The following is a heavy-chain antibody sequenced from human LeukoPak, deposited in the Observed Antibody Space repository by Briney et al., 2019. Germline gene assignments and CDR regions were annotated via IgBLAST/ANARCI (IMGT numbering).Heavy chain of an antibody. J-gene: IGHJ6*02. CDR2: IYPGDSDA. CDR1: GYSFTSYW. CDR3: ARYGDLLKFYYYYGMDV. D-gene: IGHD4-17*01. Sequence: GESLKISCKGSGYSFTSYWIGWVRQMPGKGLEWMGIIYPGDSDARYSPSFQGQVTISADKSISTAYLQWSSLKASDTAMYYCARYGDLLKFYYYYGMDVWGQGTTVTVSS. V-gene: IGHV5-51*01.